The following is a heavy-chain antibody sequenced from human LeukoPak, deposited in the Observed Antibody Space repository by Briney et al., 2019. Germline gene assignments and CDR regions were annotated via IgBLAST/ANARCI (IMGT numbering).Heavy chain of an antibody. CDR1: GGTFSSYA. D-gene: IGHD3-16*01. V-gene: IGHV1-69*04. J-gene: IGHJ4*02. CDR3: ARGGGEATSDY. CDR2: IIPILGIA. Sequence: SVKVSCKASGGTFSSYAISWVRQAPGQGLEWMGRIIPILGIANYAQKFQGRVTMTRNTSISTAYMELGSLRSEDTAVYYCARGGGEATSDYWGQGTLVTVSS.